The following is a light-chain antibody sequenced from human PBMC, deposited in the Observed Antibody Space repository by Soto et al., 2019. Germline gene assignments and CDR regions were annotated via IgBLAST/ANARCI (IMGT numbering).Light chain of an antibody. CDR2: RAS. Sequence: DIQMTQSPSTLSASVGDRVTITCRASQSISTSLAWYQQKPGKAPNLLIYRASNLQSGVPSRCSGSGAGTEFTLTISSLHPYDFATYNGQQYNTSSRTFGQGTKVDIK. CDR3: QQYNTSSRT. CDR1: QSISTS. J-gene: IGKJ1*01. V-gene: IGKV1-5*03.